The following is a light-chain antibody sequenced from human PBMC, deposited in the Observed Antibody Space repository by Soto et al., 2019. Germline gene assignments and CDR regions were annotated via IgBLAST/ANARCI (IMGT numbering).Light chain of an antibody. CDR2: EVS. J-gene: IGLJ1*01. CDR1: SSDVGGYNY. V-gene: IGLV2-14*01. CDR3: SSYTSSSTLV. Sequence: QSALTQPASVSGSPGQSITISCTGTSSDVGGYNYVSWYQQHPGKAPKLMIYEVSNRPSGVSNRFSGSKSGNTASLTISGLQAEDEADYYCSSYTSSSTLVFGPGTKVTV.